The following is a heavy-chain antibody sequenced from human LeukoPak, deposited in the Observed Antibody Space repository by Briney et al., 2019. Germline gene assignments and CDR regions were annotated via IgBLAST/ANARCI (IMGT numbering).Heavy chain of an antibody. CDR2: IKQDGSEK. Sequence: GGALRLSCAASGFTFSSYWMTWIRQAPGKGLEWVANIKQDGSEKYYVDSAKGRFTISRDNAKNSLYLQMNSLRAEDTAVYYCARDTGGGYSCYDCWGQGTLVTVSS. J-gene: IGHJ4*02. V-gene: IGHV3-7*01. CDR3: ARDTGGGYSCYDC. D-gene: IGHD5-18*01. CDR1: GFTFSSYW.